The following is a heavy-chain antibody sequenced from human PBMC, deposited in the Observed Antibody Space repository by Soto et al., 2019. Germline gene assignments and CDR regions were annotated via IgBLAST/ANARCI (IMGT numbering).Heavy chain of an antibody. D-gene: IGHD2-15*01. CDR2: TSYDGTNK. CDR1: GFTFNTHG. V-gene: IGHV3-30*18. Sequence: GGSLRLSCEVSGFTFNTHGMHWVRQAPGKGLEWVAGTSYDGTNKYYARSVQGRFTISRENSMKTLYLQMNSLRTEDTAVYYCAKDLSGARWYYDALDVWGQGTTVTVSS. J-gene: IGHJ6*02. CDR3: AKDLSGARWYYDALDV.